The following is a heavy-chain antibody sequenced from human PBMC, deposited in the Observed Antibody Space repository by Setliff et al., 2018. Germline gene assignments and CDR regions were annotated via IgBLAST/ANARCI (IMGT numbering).Heavy chain of an antibody. CDR1: SGSFSGYY. D-gene: IGHD7-27*01. J-gene: IGHJ4*02. CDR3: ARYTPKLPELGIYGWFDY. V-gene: IGHV4-34*01. Sequence: SETLSLTCAVYSGSFSGYYWSWIRQPPGKGLEWIGEINHSGNTNYNPSLKSRVTISVDTSKNQFSLKLTSVTAADTAAYYCARYTPKLPELGIYGWFDYWGQGTPVTVSS. CDR2: INHSGNT.